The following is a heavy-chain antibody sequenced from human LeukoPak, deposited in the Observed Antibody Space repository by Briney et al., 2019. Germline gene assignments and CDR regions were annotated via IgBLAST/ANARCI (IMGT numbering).Heavy chain of an antibody. D-gene: IGHD3-10*01. CDR1: GFTFSSYA. V-gene: IGHV3-23*01. Sequence: HSGGSLRLSCAASGFTFSSYAMSRVRQAPGKGLEWVSAISGSGGSTYYADSVKGRFTISRDNSKNTLYLQMNSLRAEDTAVYYCAKDAMVRGVMTIDYWGQGTLVTVS. CDR3: AKDAMVRGVMTIDY. CDR2: ISGSGGST. J-gene: IGHJ4*02.